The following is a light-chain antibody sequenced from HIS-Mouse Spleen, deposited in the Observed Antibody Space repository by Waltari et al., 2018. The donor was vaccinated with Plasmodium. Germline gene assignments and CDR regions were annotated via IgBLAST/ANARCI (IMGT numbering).Light chain of an antibody. CDR1: NIGSKS. V-gene: IGLV3-21*03. CDR3: QVWDSSSDHRV. CDR2: DYS. Sequence: SYVLTQPPSVSVAPGKTARITCGGNNIGSKSVHWYQPKPGQAPVLVVYDYSNRPSGIPERFSGSNSGNTATLTISRVEAGDEADYYCQVWDSSSDHRVFGGGTKLTVL. J-gene: IGLJ3*02.